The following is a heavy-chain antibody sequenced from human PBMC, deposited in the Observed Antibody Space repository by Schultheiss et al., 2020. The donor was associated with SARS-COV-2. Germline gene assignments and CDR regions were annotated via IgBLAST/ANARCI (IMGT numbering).Heavy chain of an antibody. V-gene: IGHV1-69*13. CDR3: AKGGYCSSISCYGSGAFDI. J-gene: IGHJ3*02. CDR1: GGTFSSYA. Sequence: SVKVSCKASGGTFSSYAISWVRQAPGQGLEWMGGIIPIFGTANYAQKFQGRVTITADESTSTAYMELSSLRVEDTAVYYCAKGGYCSSISCYGSGAFDIWGQGTMVTVSS. D-gene: IGHD2-2*01. CDR2: IIPIFGTA.